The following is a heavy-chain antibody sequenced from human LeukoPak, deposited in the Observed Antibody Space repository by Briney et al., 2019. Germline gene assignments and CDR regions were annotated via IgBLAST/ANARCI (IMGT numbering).Heavy chain of an antibody. CDR3: ARHLMY. J-gene: IGHJ4*02. CDR1: GGSFSGYC. V-gene: IGHV4-34*01. Sequence: SETLSLTCAVYGGSFSGYCWTRIRQPPGKGLEWIGEICNSGSINYNPSLKSRVTISVDTSKNQFSLKLNSVTAADTAVYYCARHLMYWGQGILVTVSS. CDR2: ICNSGSI.